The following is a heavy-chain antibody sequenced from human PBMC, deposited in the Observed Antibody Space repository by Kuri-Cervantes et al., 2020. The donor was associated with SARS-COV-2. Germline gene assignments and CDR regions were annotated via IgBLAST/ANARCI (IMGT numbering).Heavy chain of an antibody. CDR3: AKFTMVRGVIMDPAY. V-gene: IGHV4-61*05. CDR1: GGSISSSSYY. Sequence: SETLSLTCTVSGGSISSSSYYWGWIRQPPGKGLEWIGYVHYSGSTNFNPSLKSRVTISMDTSKNQFSLKLNSVTAADTAVYYCAKFTMVRGVIMDPAYWGQGTLVTVSS. D-gene: IGHD3-10*01. J-gene: IGHJ4*02. CDR2: VHYSGST.